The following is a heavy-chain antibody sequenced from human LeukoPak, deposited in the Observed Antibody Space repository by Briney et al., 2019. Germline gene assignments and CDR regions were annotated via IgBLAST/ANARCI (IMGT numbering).Heavy chain of an antibody. V-gene: IGHV3-23*01. CDR2: ISGSGGST. CDR1: GFTFSSHA. Sequence: PGGSLRLSCAASGFTFSSHAMTWVRQAPGKGLEWVSAISGSGGSTYYADSVKGRFTISRDNSKNTLYLQLNSLRAEDTAVYYCASRTEQLVRGRDYFDYWGQGTLVTVSS. D-gene: IGHD6-13*01. CDR3: ASRTEQLVRGRDYFDY. J-gene: IGHJ4*02.